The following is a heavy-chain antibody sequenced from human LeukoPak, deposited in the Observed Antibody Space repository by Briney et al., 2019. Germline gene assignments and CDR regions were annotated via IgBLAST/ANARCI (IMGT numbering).Heavy chain of an antibody. CDR3: AKPGFCIVGATGSKCAFDI. Sequence: GGSLRLSCAASGFTFSSYAMSWVRQAPGKGLEWVSAISGSGGSTYYADSVKGRFTVSRDNSKNTLYLQMNSLRAEDTAVYYCAKPGFCIVGATGSKCAFDIWGQGTMVTVSS. V-gene: IGHV3-23*01. CDR2: ISGSGGST. D-gene: IGHD1-26*01. J-gene: IGHJ3*02. CDR1: GFTFSSYA.